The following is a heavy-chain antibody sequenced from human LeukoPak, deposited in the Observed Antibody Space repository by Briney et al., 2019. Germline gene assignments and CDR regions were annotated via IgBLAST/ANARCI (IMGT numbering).Heavy chain of an antibody. V-gene: IGHV4-34*01. Sequence: TGGSLRLSCAASGFTFSNAWMSWVRQPPGKGLEWIGEINHSGSTNYNPSLKSRVTISVDTSKNQFSLKLSSVTAADTAVYYCASYGSSSWQYNWFDPWGQGTLVTVSS. D-gene: IGHD6-13*01. CDR3: ASYGSSSWQYNWFDP. J-gene: IGHJ5*02. CDR2: INHSGST. CDR1: GFTFSNAW.